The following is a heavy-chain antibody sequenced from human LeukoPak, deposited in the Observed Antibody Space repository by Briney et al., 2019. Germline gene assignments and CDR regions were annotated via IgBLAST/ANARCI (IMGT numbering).Heavy chain of an antibody. CDR2: ISSSSSYI. CDR1: GFTFSSYS. D-gene: IGHD5-12*01. CDR3: ARGLILRGYYYYGMDV. V-gene: IGHV3-21*01. Sequence: GGSLRLSCAASGFTFSSYSMNWVRQAPGKGLEWVSPISSSSSYIYYADSVKGRFTISRDNAKNSLYLQMNSLRAEDTAVYYCARGLILRGYYYYGMDVWGQGTTVTVSS. J-gene: IGHJ6*02.